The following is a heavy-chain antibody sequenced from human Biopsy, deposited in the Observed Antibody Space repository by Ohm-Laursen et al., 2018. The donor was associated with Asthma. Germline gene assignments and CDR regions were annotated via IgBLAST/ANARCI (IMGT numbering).Heavy chain of an antibody. D-gene: IGHD3-10*01. Sequence: SVKVSCNTSGYTFNSAGITWVRQAPGQGLEWMGWISVYNGNTKDAQKLQDRVTMITDTSTSTAYMELRSLRSEDTAVYFCARAVDYSHYYGIDVWGQGTTVTVS. J-gene: IGHJ6*02. CDR3: ARAVDYSHYYGIDV. CDR2: ISVYNGNT. V-gene: IGHV1-18*01. CDR1: GYTFNSAG.